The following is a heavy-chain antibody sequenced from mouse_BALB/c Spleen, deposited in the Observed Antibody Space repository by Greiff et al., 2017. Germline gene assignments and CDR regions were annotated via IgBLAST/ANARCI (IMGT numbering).Heavy chain of an antibody. CDR1: GFSLTSYG. CDR2: IWAGGST. D-gene: IGHD2-10*02. J-gene: IGHJ1*01. CDR3: AREYGNDGRWYFDV. V-gene: IGHV2-9*02. Sequence: QVQLKESGPGLVAPSQSLSITCTVSGFSLTSYGVHWVRQPPGKGLEWLGVIWAGGSTNYNSALMSRLSISKDNSKSQVFLKMNRLQTDDTAMYYGAREYGNDGRWYFDVWGAGTTVTVSS.